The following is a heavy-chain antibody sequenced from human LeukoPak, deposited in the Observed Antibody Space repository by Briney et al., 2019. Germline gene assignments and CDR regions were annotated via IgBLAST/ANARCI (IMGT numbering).Heavy chain of an antibody. Sequence: PSEPLSLTCTVSGGSMSSYYWSWIPQPPGKGLEWIGYIYYSGSTKYKPSLKSRVTISVDTTKNQFSLKLSSVTAADTAVYYCARDYYGSGSSDYWGQGTLVTVSS. CDR2: IYYSGST. J-gene: IGHJ4*02. D-gene: IGHD3-10*01. V-gene: IGHV4-59*08. CDR3: ARDYYGSGSSDY. CDR1: GGSMSSYY.